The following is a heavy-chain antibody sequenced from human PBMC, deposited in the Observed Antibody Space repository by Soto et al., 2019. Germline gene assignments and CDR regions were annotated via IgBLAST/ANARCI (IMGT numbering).Heavy chain of an antibody. D-gene: IGHD3-10*01. CDR1: GFTFSNYN. V-gene: IGHV3-48*02. CDR2: INSISSPI. J-gene: IGHJ6*02. Sequence: GGSLRLSCAASGFTFSNYNMNWVRQAPGKGLEWVSYINSISSPINYADSVKGRFTISRDNAKNSLYLQMNNLRDEDTAVYYCAREGLLWFGELIRNYYNFALDVWGQGTTVTVSS. CDR3: AREGLLWFGELIRNYYNFALDV.